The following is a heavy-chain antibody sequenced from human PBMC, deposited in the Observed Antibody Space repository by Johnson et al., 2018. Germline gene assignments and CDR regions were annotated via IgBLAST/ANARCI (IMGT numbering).Heavy chain of an antibody. Sequence: VQLQESGGGLVQPGGSLRLSCAASGFTFSSYWMHWVRQAPGKGLVWVSRINSDASTTNYADSVKGRFTISRDNAKNTLYLQMNSLRAEDTAVYYCARVPYCSSTGCYSWFDPWGQGTLVTVSS. CDR1: GFTFSSYW. CDR3: ARVPYCSSTGCYSWFDP. J-gene: IGHJ5*01. CDR2: INSDASTT. D-gene: IGHD2-2*02. V-gene: IGHV3-74*01.